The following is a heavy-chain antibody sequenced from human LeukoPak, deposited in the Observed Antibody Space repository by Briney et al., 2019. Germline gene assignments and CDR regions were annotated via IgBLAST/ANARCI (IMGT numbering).Heavy chain of an antibody. D-gene: IGHD3-22*01. V-gene: IGHV3-9*01. CDR3: AKVPYYYDSSGYSNYYFDY. CDR2: ISWNSGSI. Sequence: GGSLRLSCGASGFTFDDYAMHWVRQAPGKGLEWVSGISWNSGSIGYADSVKGRFTISRDNAKNSLYLQMNSLRAEDTALYYCAKVPYYYDSSGYSNYYFDYWGQGTLVTVSS. J-gene: IGHJ4*02. CDR1: GFTFDDYA.